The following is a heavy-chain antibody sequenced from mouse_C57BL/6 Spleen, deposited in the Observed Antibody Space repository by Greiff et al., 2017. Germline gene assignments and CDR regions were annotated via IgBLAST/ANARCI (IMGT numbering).Heavy chain of an antibody. CDR3: ASGAPYYYGSGYGYFDF. CDR1: GYAFSSSW. J-gene: IGHJ1*03. D-gene: IGHD1-1*01. Sequence: QVQLQQSGPELVKPGASVKISCKASGYAFSSSWMNWVKQRPGKGLEWIGRIYPGDGDTNYNGKFKGKATLTADKSSSTAYMQLSSLPSEDSAVYFCASGAPYYYGSGYGYFDFWGTGTTVTVSS. V-gene: IGHV1-82*01. CDR2: IYPGDGDT.